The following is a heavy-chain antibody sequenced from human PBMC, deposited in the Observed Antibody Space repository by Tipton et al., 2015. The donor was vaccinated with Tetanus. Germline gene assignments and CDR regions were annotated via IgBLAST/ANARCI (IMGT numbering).Heavy chain of an antibody. CDR1: RGPISSYY. D-gene: IGHD3-3*01. CDR2: ISNGNA. Sequence: TLSLTCTVSRGPISSYYWSWIRQPAGKGLEWIGHISNGNADYAPSLKSRVSLSVDTSKNQFSLKLSSVTAADTAVYYCARIYDFWSGYYSAPWGQGILVTVSS. CDR3: ARIYDFWSGYYSAP. V-gene: IGHV4-4*07. J-gene: IGHJ5*02.